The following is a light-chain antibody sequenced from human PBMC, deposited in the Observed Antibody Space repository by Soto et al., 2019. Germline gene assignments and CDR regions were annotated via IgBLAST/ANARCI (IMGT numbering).Light chain of an antibody. CDR1: QRLSSNY. CDR3: QQYGSSRT. V-gene: IGKV3-20*01. CDR2: GAS. Sequence: EIVLTQSPGTLSLSPGERATLSCRASQRLSSNYLAWFQQKPGQAPRLLIYGASSRATGIPDRFSGSGSGTDFTLTSSRLEPEDFAVYYCQQYGSSRTFGQGTKVDIK. J-gene: IGKJ1*01.